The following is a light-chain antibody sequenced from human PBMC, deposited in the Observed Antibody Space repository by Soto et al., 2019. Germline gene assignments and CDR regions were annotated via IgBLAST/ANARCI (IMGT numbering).Light chain of an antibody. V-gene: IGKV3-20*01. Sequence: EIFLTQSPVTLSLSPGERATLPCRASQNITNNYVAWYQHKPGQAPRLLIYGASSRATGIPVRFSGSGSGTDFTLTISRLEPEDFAVYYCQQHGNSPRTFGQGTKV. J-gene: IGKJ1*01. CDR1: QNITNNY. CDR2: GAS. CDR3: QQHGNSPRT.